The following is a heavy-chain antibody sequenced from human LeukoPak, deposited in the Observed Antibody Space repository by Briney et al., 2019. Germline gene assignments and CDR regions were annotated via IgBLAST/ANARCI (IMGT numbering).Heavy chain of an antibody. D-gene: IGHD6-19*01. V-gene: IGHV4-34*01. CDR3: ARDQWLVRYYYYYMDV. CDR2: INHSGST. J-gene: IGHJ6*03. Sequence: SETLSLTCAVYGGSFSGYYWSWIRQPPGKGLEWIGEINHSGSTNYNPPLKSRVTISVDTSKNQFSLKLSSVTAADTAVYYCARDQWLVRYYYYYMDVWGKGTTVTVSS. CDR1: GGSFSGYY.